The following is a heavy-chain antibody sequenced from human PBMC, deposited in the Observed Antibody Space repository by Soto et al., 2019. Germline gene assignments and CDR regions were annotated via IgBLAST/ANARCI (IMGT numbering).Heavy chain of an antibody. CDR2: INHSGST. Sequence: SETLSLTCSVYGGSFSGYYWSWIRQPPGKGLEWIGEINHSGSTNYNPSLKSRVTISVDTSKNQFSLKLSSVTAADTAVYYCARASGGWYYYYRMYVWGQGATVTVSS. CDR1: GGSFSGYY. CDR3: ARASGGWYYYYRMYV. D-gene: IGHD5-12*01. J-gene: IGHJ6*02. V-gene: IGHV4-34*01.